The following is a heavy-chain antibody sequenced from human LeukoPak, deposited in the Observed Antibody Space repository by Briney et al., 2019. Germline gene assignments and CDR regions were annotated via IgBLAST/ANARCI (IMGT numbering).Heavy chain of an antibody. D-gene: IGHD1-1*01. CDR3: AKVKALDAVASYFDY. CDR1: EFVFSTYA. V-gene: IGHV3-23*01. J-gene: IGHJ4*02. CDR2: ISSIGDNT. Sequence: PGGSLRLSCAASEFVFSTYAMGWVRQAPGKGLEGFSAISSIGDNTYYADSVKGQFTIHSDNYNNTLDLQMNSLRAEDTVMYHCAKVKALDAVASYFDYWGQGTLVTVSS.